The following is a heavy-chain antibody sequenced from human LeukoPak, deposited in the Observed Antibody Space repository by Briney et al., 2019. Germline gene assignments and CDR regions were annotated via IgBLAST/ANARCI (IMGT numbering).Heavy chain of an antibody. D-gene: IGHD3-10*01. Sequence: ASVKVSCKASGYTFTGYYMHWVRQAPGQGLEWMGRINPNSGGTNYAQKFQGRVTMTRDTSIRTAYMELSRLRSDDTAVYYCARVGPMVRGVDFGYWGQGTVVTVSS. CDR1: GYTFTGYY. CDR3: ARVGPMVRGVDFGY. V-gene: IGHV1-2*06. CDR2: INPNSGGT. J-gene: IGHJ4*02.